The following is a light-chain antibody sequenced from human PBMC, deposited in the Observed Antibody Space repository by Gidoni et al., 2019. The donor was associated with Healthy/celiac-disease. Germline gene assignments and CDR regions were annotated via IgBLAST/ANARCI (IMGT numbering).Light chain of an antibody. CDR3: LQHNSYPWT. CDR2: AAS. Sequence: DIQSTQWPSPLSASVGDRVTITCRASQGISNDLGWYQQKPGKAPKRLIYAASSLQSGVPSRFSGSGSGTEFTLTISSLQSEDFATYYCLQHNSYPWTFGQGTKVEIK. CDR1: QGISND. V-gene: IGKV1-17*01. J-gene: IGKJ1*01.